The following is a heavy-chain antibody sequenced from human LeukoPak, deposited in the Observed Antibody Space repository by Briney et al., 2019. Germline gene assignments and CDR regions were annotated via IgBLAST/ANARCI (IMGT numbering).Heavy chain of an antibody. J-gene: IGHJ4*02. Sequence: PGGSLRLSCAASGFTFSSYAMSWLRQAPGKGLEWVSAISGSGGSTYYADSVKGRFTISRDNSKNTLYLQMNSLRAEDTAVYYCAKPYYYGSGTIPDYWGQGTLVTVSS. D-gene: IGHD3-10*01. CDR2: ISGSGGST. CDR3: AKPYYYGSGTIPDY. CDR1: GFTFSSYA. V-gene: IGHV3-23*01.